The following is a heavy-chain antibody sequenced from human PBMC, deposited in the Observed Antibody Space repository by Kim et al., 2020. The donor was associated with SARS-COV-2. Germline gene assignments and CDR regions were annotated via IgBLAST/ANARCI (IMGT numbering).Heavy chain of an antibody. CDR2: ISSSSSYI. Sequence: GGSLRLSCAASGFTFSSYSMNWVRQAPGKGLEWVSSISSSSSYIYYADSVKGRFTISRDNAKNSLYLQMNSLRAEDTAVYYCARDQEVGIPPFDYWGQGTLVTVSS. CDR1: GFTFSSYS. D-gene: IGHD2-21*01. V-gene: IGHV3-21*01. CDR3: ARDQEVGIPPFDY. J-gene: IGHJ4*02.